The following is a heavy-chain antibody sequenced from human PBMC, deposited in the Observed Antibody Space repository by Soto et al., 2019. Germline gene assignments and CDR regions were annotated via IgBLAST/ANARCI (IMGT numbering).Heavy chain of an antibody. CDR3: ATSITMIVVANGLDY. J-gene: IGHJ4*02. V-gene: IGHV3-21*01. D-gene: IGHD3-22*01. CDR2: ISSSSSYI. Sequence: GGSLRLSCAASGFTFSSYSMNWVRQAPGKGLEWVSSISSSSSYIYYADSVKGRFTISRDNAKNSLYLQMNSLRAEDTAVYYCATSITMIVVANGLDYWGQGTLVTVSS. CDR1: GFTFSSYS.